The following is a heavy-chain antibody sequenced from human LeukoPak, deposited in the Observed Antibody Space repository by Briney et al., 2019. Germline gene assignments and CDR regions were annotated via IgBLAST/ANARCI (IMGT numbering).Heavy chain of an antibody. D-gene: IGHD4-17*01. J-gene: IGHJ4*02. V-gene: IGHV3-48*03. Sequence: GGSLRLSYAASGFTFSGYEMNWVRQAPGKGLEWVSYISSSGSTIYYADSVKGRFTISRDNAKNSLYLRMNSLRAEDTAVYYCARDPYYGDYVVWGQGTLVTVSS. CDR1: GFTFSGYE. CDR3: ARDPYYGDYVV. CDR2: ISSSGSTI.